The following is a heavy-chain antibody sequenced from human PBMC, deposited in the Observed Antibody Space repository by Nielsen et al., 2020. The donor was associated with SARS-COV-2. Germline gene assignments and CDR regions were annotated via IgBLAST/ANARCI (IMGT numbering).Heavy chain of an antibody. CDR2: INTDGTIT. Sequence: GGSLRLSCAASGFPFRGHWMHWVRQAPGKGLVWVSRINTDGTITNYADSVKGRFTISRDNAKNSLYLQMNSLRAEDTALYYCVKDIEGMDVWGQGTTVTVSS. CDR3: VKDIEGMDV. V-gene: IGHV3-74*01. D-gene: IGHD3-16*02. J-gene: IGHJ6*02. CDR1: GFPFRGHW.